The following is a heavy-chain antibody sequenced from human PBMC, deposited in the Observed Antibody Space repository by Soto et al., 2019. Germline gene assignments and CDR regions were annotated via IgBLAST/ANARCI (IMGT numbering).Heavy chain of an antibody. D-gene: IGHD6-19*01. CDR1: GFTFNNYA. CDR2: ISYDGSNK. CDR3: ARGEQWTPSDY. J-gene: IGHJ4*02. Sequence: GGSLRLSCVASGFTFNNYAMSWVRQAPGKGLEWVAVISYDGSNKYYADSVKGRFTISRDNSKNTLYLQMNSLRSEDTAVYYCARGEQWTPSDYWGQGTLVTVSS. V-gene: IGHV3-30*03.